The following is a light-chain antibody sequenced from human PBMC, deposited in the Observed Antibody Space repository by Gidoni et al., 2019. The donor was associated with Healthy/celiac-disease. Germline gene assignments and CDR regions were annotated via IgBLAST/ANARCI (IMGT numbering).Light chain of an antibody. CDR2: GAS. J-gene: IGKJ1*01. CDR1: QSVISK. V-gene: IGKV3-15*01. CDR3: QQYNNWPPPWT. Sequence: EIVMTQSPATLSVSPGERATLSCRASQSVISKLAWYQQKPGQAPRLLIYGASTRATGIPARFSGSGSGTEFTLTISSLQSEDFAVYYGQQYNNWPPPWTFXXXTKVEIK.